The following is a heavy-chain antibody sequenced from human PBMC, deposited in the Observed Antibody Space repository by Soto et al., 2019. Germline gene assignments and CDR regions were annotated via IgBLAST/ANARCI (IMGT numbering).Heavy chain of an antibody. CDR1: GGTFSSYA. J-gene: IGHJ5*02. D-gene: IGHD2-2*01. Sequence: ASVKVSCKASGGTFSSYAISWVRQAPGQGLEWMGGIIPIFGTANYAQKFQGRVTITADESTSTAYMELSSLRSEDTAVYYCARLGYCSSTSCYAWFDPWGQGTLVTVSS. V-gene: IGHV1-69*13. CDR3: ARLGYCSSTSCYAWFDP. CDR2: IIPIFGTA.